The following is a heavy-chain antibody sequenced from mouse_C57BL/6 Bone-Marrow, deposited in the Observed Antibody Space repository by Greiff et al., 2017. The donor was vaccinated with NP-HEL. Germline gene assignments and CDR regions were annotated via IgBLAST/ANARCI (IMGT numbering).Heavy chain of an antibody. CDR3: ARCHGSSYGYWYFDV. D-gene: IGHD1-1*01. V-gene: IGHV14-2*01. CDR2: IDPEDGET. Sequence: VQLQQSGAELVKPGASVKLSCTASGFYIKDYYMHWVKQRTEQGLEWIGRIDPEDGETKYAPKFQGKATITADTSSNTAYLQLSTLTSEDTAVYYCARCHGSSYGYWYFDVWGTGTTVTVSS. CDR1: GFYIKDYY. J-gene: IGHJ1*03.